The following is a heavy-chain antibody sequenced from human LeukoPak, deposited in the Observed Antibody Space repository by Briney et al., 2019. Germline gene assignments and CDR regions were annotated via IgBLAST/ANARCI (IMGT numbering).Heavy chain of an antibody. V-gene: IGHV1-69*05. J-gene: IGHJ5*02. CDR3: ARDHGLAVAGTSRGLAPNWFDP. CDR1: GGTFSSYA. Sequence: ASVKVSCKASGGTFSSYAISWVRQAPGQGLEWMGGIIPIFGTANYAQKFQGRVTITTDESTSTAYMELSRLRSDDTAVYYCARDHGLAVAGTSRGLAPNWFDPWGQGTLVTVSS. CDR2: IIPIFGTA. D-gene: IGHD6-19*01.